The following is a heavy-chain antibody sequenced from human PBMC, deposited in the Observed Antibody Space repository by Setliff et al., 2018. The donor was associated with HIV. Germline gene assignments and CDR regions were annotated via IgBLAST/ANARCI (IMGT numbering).Heavy chain of an antibody. J-gene: IGHJ4*02. CDR2: IHNSGST. CDR1: GSSINDSY. D-gene: IGHD2-15*01. Sequence: SETLSLTCTVSGSSINDSYWSWIRQPPGKGLEWIGYIHNSGSTNSFSSLKRRVTLSLDTSKSQFSLRLTSVTAADTALYYCAKVGAYCSGGKCSSPYYFDFGGQGILVTVSS. CDR3: AKVGAYCSGGKCSSPYYFDF. V-gene: IGHV4-59*01.